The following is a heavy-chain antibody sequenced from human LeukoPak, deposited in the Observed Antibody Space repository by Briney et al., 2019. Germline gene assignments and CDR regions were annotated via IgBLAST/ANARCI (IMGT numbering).Heavy chain of an antibody. D-gene: IGHD3-22*01. J-gene: IGHJ4*02. V-gene: IGHV4-4*07. Sequence: SETLSLTCIVSGASISRYYWTWIRQPAGKGLEWIGNIYTSVGTNYNPSLKSRVTMSLDTSKNQFSLKLNSVTAADTAVYYCAREEDTSGYYHYVVSWGQGTLVTVSS. CDR1: GASISRYY. CDR2: IYTSVGT. CDR3: AREEDTSGYYHYVVS.